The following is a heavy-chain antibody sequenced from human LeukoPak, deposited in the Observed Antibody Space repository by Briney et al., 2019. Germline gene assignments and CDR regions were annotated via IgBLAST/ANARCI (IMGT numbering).Heavy chain of an antibody. CDR2: IYYSGST. V-gene: IGHV4-61*01. Sequence: MTSETLSLTCTVSGGSVSSGSYYWSWIRQPPGKGLEWIGYIYYSGSTNYNPSLKSRVTISVDTSKNQFPLKLSSVTAADTAVYYCARFCGGDCYLFGAFDIWGQGTMVTVSS. J-gene: IGHJ3*02. CDR1: GGSVSSGSYY. D-gene: IGHD2-21*01. CDR3: ARFCGGDCYLFGAFDI.